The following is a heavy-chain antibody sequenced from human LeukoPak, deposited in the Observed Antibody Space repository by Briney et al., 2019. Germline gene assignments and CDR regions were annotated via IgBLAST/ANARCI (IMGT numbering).Heavy chain of an antibody. CDR1: GDSISSYH. V-gene: IGHV4-4*07. CDR2: IYTSGST. CDR3: ATEKYYYESSGYYSIDY. Sequence: ETLSLTCTVSGDSISSYHWSWIRQPAGKGLEWIGLIYTSGSTNYNPSLKSRVTMSVDTSKNQFSLKLSSVTAADTAVYYCATEKYYYESSGYYSIDYWGQGTLVTVSS. D-gene: IGHD3-22*01. J-gene: IGHJ4*02.